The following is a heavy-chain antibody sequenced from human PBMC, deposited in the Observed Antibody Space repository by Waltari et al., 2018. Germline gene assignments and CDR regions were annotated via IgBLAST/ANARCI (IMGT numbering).Heavy chain of an antibody. J-gene: IGHJ6*03. Sequence: EVQLVESGGGLVQPGRSLRLSCAASGFTFDDYAMHWVRQAPGQGLEWVSGISCNSGSIGYADSVKGRFTISRDNAKNSLYLQMNSLRAEDTALYYCAKDKVAGTFYNYYYMDVWGKGTTVTVSS. CDR1: GFTFDDYA. V-gene: IGHV3-9*01. D-gene: IGHD6-19*01. CDR3: AKDKVAGTFYNYYYMDV. CDR2: ISCNSGSI.